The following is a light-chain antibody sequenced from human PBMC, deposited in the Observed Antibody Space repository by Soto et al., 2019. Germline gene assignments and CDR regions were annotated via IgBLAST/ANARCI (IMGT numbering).Light chain of an antibody. CDR3: LQDYTYPRT. CDR2: GTS. J-gene: IGKJ1*01. V-gene: IGKV1-6*01. CDR1: QAIRTE. Sequence: AIQMTQSPSSLSASVGDRVIITCRASQAIRTELGWYQQRPGKAPKLLIYGTSNLQSGVPSRFSGSASGTDFTLPINGLQPEDFATYYCLQDYTYPRTFGQGTKVDVK.